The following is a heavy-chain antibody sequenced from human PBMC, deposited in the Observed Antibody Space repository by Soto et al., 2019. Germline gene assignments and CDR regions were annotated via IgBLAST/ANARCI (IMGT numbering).Heavy chain of an antibody. CDR1: GFTFSSYW. CDR2: IKQDGSEK. CDR3: AGEQLQVVIPDY. Sequence: EVQLVESGGGLVQPGGSLRLSCAASGFTFSSYWMNWVRQAPGKGLEWVANIKQDGSEKYYVDSVKGRFTISRDNTKKPLYLQMNSLRAEDTAVYYWAGEQLQVVIPDYWGQGTLVTVSS. V-gene: IGHV3-7*01. J-gene: IGHJ4*02. D-gene: IGHD6-13*01.